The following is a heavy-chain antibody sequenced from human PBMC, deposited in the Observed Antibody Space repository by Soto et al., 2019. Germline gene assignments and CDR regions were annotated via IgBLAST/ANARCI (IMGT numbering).Heavy chain of an antibody. Sequence: SATLYLTGAVSGSAISSSNWWSWVRQPPGKGLEWIGGIYHSGSTNYNPSLKSRVTISVDKSKNQFSLKLSSVTAADTAVYYCARGAGWTDYDFWSSYYAVTHGFDPWGQGTLVTVSS. J-gene: IGHJ5*02. CDR3: ARGAGWTDYDFWSSYYAVTHGFDP. V-gene: IGHV4-4*02. CDR2: IYHSGST. D-gene: IGHD3-3*01. CDR1: GSAISSSNW.